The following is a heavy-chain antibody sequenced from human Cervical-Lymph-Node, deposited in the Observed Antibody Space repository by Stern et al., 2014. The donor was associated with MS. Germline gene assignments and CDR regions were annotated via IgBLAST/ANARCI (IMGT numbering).Heavy chain of an antibody. J-gene: IGHJ4*02. CDR2: INPSDGST. V-gene: IGHV1-46*01. CDR1: GYILTTYY. Sequence: QLVQSGGEVKKPGASVKVSCQASGYILTTYYIHWVRKAPGQGLEWMGIINPSDGSTEYAQRFQGRITMTRDTSTSTVYMELNSLRSEDTAVYYCARGLERKVGRGYWGQGTLVTVS. D-gene: IGHD1-1*01. CDR3: ARGLERKVGRGY.